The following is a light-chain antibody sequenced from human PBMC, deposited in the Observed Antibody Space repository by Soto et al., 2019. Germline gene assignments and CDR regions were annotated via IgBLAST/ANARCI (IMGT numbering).Light chain of an antibody. CDR2: GAS. CDR1: QSVSSN. Sequence: EIVMTQSPATLSVSPGERATLSCRASQSVSSNLAWYQQKPGQAPRRLIYGASTRATGIPARFSGSGSGTEFTHTISSLQSEDFAVYYCQQYNNWPLLTFGGGTKVEIK. J-gene: IGKJ4*01. CDR3: QQYNNWPLLT. V-gene: IGKV3D-15*01.